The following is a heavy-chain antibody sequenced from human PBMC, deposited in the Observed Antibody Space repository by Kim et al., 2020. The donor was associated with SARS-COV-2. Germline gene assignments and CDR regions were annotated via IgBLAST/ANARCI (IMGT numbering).Heavy chain of an antibody. CDR3: ARASPSYYYGSGSDY. CDR1: GYTFTSYG. CDR2: ISAYNGNT. D-gene: IGHD3-10*01. V-gene: IGHV1-18*01. J-gene: IGHJ4*02. Sequence: ASVKVSCKASGYTFTSYGISWVRQAPGQGLEWMGWISAYNGNTNYAQKLQGRVTMTTDTSTSTAYMELRSLRSDDTAVYYCARASPSYYYGSGSDYWGQGTLVTVSS.